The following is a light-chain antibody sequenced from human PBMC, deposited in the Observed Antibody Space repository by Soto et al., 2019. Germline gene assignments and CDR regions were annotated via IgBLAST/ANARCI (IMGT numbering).Light chain of an antibody. CDR2: DAS. CDR3: QQYNSYRT. J-gene: IGKJ1*01. CDR1: QSISSW. Sequence: EIQMTQSLATLSAAVEDRGIITCRASQSISSWLAWYQQKPGKAPKLLIYDASSLESGVPSRFSGSGSGTEFTLTISSLQPDDFATYYCQQYNSYRTFGQGTKVDI. V-gene: IGKV1-5*01.